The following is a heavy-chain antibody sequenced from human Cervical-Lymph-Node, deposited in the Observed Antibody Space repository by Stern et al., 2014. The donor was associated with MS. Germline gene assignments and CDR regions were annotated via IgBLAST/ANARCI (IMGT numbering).Heavy chain of an antibody. CDR3: ARGSGDNWFGP. Sequence: QEQLVESGAEVKKPGSSVKVSCKSSGGISWVRQAPGQGLEWMGGVIPFVGTSNYEQKFQGRVTITADTSTNTNDLKLSRLTSADTAVYYCARGSGDNWFGPWGQGTLVTVSS. J-gene: IGHJ5*02. CDR1: GG. CDR2: VIPFVGTS. V-gene: IGHV1-69*06. D-gene: IGHD3-10*01.